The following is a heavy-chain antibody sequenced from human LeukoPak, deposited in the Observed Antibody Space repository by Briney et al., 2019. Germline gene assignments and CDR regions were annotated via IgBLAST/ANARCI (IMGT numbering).Heavy chain of an antibody. CDR3: ARIRNYGSGTYIPFVDY. CDR2: LYYSGSA. V-gene: IGHV4-61*01. J-gene: IGHJ4*02. CDR1: GASVSDGNYY. D-gene: IGHD3-10*01. Sequence: SETLSLTCSVSGASVSDGNYYWSWIRQPPGKGLEWIGYLYYSGSANYNPSLKSRVTISLDTSKNQFSLKLSSVTAADTAVYYCARIRNYGSGTYIPFVDYWGQGTLVTVSS.